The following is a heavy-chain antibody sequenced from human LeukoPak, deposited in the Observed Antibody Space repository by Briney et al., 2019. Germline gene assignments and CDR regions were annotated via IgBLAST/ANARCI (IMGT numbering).Heavy chain of an antibody. D-gene: IGHD3-10*01. CDR3: ARGRYYGSGSYHKY. CDR1: GGSFSGYY. V-gene: IGHV4-34*01. CDR2: INHSGST. Sequence: SETLSLTCAVSGGSFSGYYWSWIRQPPGKGLEWIGEINHSGSTNYNPSLKSRVTISVDTSKNQFSLKLSSVTAADTAVYYCARGRYYGSGSYHKYWGQGTLVTVSS. J-gene: IGHJ4*02.